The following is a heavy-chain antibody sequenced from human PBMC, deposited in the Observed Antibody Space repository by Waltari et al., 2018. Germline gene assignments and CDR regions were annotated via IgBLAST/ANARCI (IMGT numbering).Heavy chain of an antibody. CDR3: AREPRNYYDSSGSIEDY. CDR1: GYSISSGYY. CDR2: IYHSGST. V-gene: IGHV4-38-2*02. J-gene: IGHJ4*02. D-gene: IGHD3-22*01. Sequence: QVQLQESGPGLVKPSETLSLTCAVSGYSISSGYYWGWIRQPPGKGLEWIESIYHSGSTYYNPYLKSRVTISVDTSKNQFSLKLSSVTAADTAVYYCAREPRNYYDSSGSIEDYWGQGTLVTVSS.